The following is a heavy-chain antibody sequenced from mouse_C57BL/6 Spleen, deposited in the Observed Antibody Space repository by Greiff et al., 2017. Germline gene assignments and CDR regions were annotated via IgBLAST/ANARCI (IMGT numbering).Heavy chain of an antibody. Sequence: EVHLVESGGGLVKPGGSLKLSCAASGFTFSSYAMSWVRQTPEKRLEWVATISDGGSYTYYPDNVKGRFTISRDNAKNNLYLQMSHLKSEDTAMYYCARGGYCGSVFDYWGQGTTLTVSS. CDR2: ISDGGSYT. D-gene: IGHD1-1*01. J-gene: IGHJ2*01. V-gene: IGHV5-4*01. CDR1: GFTFSSYA. CDR3: ARGGYCGSVFDY.